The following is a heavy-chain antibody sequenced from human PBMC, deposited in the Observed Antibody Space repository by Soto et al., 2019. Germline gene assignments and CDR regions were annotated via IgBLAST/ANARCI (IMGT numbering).Heavy chain of an antibody. D-gene: IGHD3-3*01. CDR3: ARGAVVFGVENYYYYGMDV. Sequence: QVQLVQSGAEVKKPGSSVKVSCKASGGTFSSYAISWVRQAPGQGLEWMGGIIPIFGTANYAQKFQGRVTITADESTSTAYMELSSLRSEDTAVYYCARGAVVFGVENYYYYGMDVWGQGTTVTVSS. J-gene: IGHJ6*02. CDR2: IIPIFGTA. V-gene: IGHV1-69*12. CDR1: GGTFSSYA.